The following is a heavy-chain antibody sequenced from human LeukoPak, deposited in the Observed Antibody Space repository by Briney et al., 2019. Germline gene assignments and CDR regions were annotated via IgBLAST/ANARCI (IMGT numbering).Heavy chain of an antibody. CDR1: GFTFSTSW. CDR2: INSDGSGT. V-gene: IGHV3-74*01. CDR3: ARDGSSWYDVFPYYYYMDV. D-gene: IGHD6-13*01. J-gene: IGHJ6*03. Sequence: LPGGSLRLSCAASGFTFSTSWMHWVRQAPGKGLVWVSRINSDGSGTTYADSVKGRFTISRDNAKNSLYLQMNSLRAEDTAVYYCARDGSSWYDVFPYYYYMDVWGKGTTVTISS.